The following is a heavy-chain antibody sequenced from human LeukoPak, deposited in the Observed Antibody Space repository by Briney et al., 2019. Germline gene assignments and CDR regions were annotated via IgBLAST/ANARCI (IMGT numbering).Heavy chain of an antibody. CDR3: ARDPPGIAASGTYY. V-gene: IGHV3-53*01. J-gene: IGHJ4*02. CDR2: IYSRGGT. Sequence: PGGSLRLSCAVSGFSFSNNYMNWVRQAPGKGLEWVSLIYSRGGTSYADSVKGRFTISRDSSKNTLFLQMNSLRVEDTAVYYCARDPPGIAASGTYYWSQGTLVTVSS. D-gene: IGHD6-13*01. CDR1: GFSFSNNY.